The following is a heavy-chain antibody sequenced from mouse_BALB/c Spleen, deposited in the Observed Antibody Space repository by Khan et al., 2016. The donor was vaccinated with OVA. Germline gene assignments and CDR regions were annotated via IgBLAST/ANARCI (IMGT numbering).Heavy chain of an antibody. D-gene: IGHD2-2*01. CDR3: TRHVYVAWFTK. Sequence: EVQLQQSGPELMKPGASGKISCKASGYSFTTYYIHWVKQSHGKSLEWIGYIDPFSGDTTYNQKFKGMATLTVDKSSSTAYIHLSNLTSEDSAVYYSTRHVYVAWFTKWGQGTLVTVSA. CDR1: GYSFTTYY. CDR2: IDPFSGDT. J-gene: IGHJ3*01. V-gene: IGHV1S135*01.